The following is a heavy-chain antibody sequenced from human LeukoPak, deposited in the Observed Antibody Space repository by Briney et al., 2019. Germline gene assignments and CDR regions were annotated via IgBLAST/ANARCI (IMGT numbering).Heavy chain of an antibody. CDR1: GFTFSSYS. D-gene: IGHD4-23*01. J-gene: IGHJ4*02. CDR2: INRGSSYI. V-gene: IGHV3-21*01. Sequence: GGSLRPSCAASGFTFSSYSMNWVHQAPGKGLEWVSSINRGSSYIYYADSVKGRFTISRDNAKNSLYLQMNSLRVEDTAVYYCARGSAGQGGKSATDFDYWGQGALVTVSS. CDR3: ARGSAGQGGKSATDFDY.